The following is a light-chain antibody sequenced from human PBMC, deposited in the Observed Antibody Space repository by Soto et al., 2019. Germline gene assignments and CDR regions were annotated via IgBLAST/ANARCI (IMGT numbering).Light chain of an antibody. CDR2: DAS. J-gene: IGKJ1*01. V-gene: IGKV3-11*01. Sequence: EIVLTQSPATLSLSPGERTTLSCRASQSVSSYLAWYQQKPGQAPRLLIYDASNRATGIPARFSGSGSGTDFTLIISSLEPEDFAVYYCQQRSNWRWTFGQGTKVDIK. CDR1: QSVSSY. CDR3: QQRSNWRWT.